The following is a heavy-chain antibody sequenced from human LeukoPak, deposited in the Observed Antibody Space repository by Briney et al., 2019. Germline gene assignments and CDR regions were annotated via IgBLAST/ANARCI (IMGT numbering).Heavy chain of an antibody. CDR3: ARCIAAAGTSNWYFDL. CDR1: GFTFSSYA. CDR2: ISGTAGDP. V-gene: IGHV3-13*05. J-gene: IGHJ2*01. D-gene: IGHD6-13*01. Sequence: GGSLRLSCAASGFTFSSYAMSWVRQAPGKGLEWVSAISGTAGDPYYPASVKGRFTISRENAKNSLYLQMNSLRAGDTAVYYCARCIAAAGTSNWYFDLWGRGTLVTVSS.